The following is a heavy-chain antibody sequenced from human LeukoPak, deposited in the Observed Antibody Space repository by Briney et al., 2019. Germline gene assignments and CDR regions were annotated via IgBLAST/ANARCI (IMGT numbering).Heavy chain of an antibody. J-gene: IGHJ4*02. Sequence: GGSLRLSCAASGFTFDDYAMHWVRQAPGKGLGCVPVVGWNSGSIGYADSVKGRFTISRDNAKNSLYLQMNSLRAEDTALYYCAKDSSSSWYGGGFAYWGQGTLVTVSS. CDR2: VGWNSGSI. CDR3: AKDSSSSWYGGGFAY. D-gene: IGHD6-13*01. V-gene: IGHV3-9*01. CDR1: GFTFDDYA.